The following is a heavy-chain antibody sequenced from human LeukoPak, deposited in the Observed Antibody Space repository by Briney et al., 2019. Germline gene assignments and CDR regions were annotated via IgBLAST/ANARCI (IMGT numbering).Heavy chain of an antibody. D-gene: IGHD6-13*01. Sequence: SETLSLTCTVSGGSMTSDGNYWSWIRQPAGKGLEWIGYIYHSGNTNYNPSLKSRVTISVDTSKNQFSLKLSSVTAADTAVYYCARHPYSSSWYDNWFDPWGQGTLVTVSS. CDR3: ARHPYSSSWYDNWFDP. CDR1: GGSMTSDGNY. J-gene: IGHJ5*02. V-gene: IGHV4-30-2*01. CDR2: IYHSGNT.